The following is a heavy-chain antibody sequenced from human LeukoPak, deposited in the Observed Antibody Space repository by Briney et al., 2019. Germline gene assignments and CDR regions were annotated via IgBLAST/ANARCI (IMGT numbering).Heavy chain of an antibody. V-gene: IGHV4-59*01. J-gene: IGHJ6*02. D-gene: IGHD1-26*01. CDR3: ARGRSNYYGMDV. CDR2: IYYNGST. CDR1: DGSINSYY. Sequence: SETLSLTCSVSDGSINSYYWNWIRWPPGKGLEWIGYIYYNGSTNYSPSLKSRVTMSVDTSKNLFSLKVSSVTAADTAVYYCARGRSNYYGMDVWGQGTTVTVSS.